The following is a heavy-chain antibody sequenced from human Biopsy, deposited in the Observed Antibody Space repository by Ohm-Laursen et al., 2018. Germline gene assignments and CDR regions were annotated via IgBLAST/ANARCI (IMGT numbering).Heavy chain of an antibody. D-gene: IGHD1-26*01. CDR1: GDSVTKYY. CDR3: ARVEAGTYDALDI. Sequence: SDTLSLTCIVSGDSVTKYYWSWIRQPPGKGLEWIGHIYYSVMTNYNPSLQSRVSISVDTSRNQVSLTLSSVTAADTAVYYCARVEAGTYDALDIWGQGTLVAVSA. CDR2: IYYSVMT. J-gene: IGHJ3*02. V-gene: IGHV4-59*02.